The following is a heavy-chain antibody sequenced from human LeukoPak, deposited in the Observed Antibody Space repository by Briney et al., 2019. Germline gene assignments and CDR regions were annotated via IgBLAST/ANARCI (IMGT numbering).Heavy chain of an antibody. CDR1: GYPFSRSW. D-gene: IGHD6-25*01. CDR2: SYPGDSDT. J-gene: IGHJ4*02. Sequence: GESLKISCKGSGYPFSRSWIAWVRQVPGKGLEWMGISYPGDSDTRYSPSVQGQVTLSADGSIDTAYLHWSSLKASATAVYYCARRRQPGSFDYWGQGTLVTVSS. CDR3: ARRRQPGSFDY. V-gene: IGHV5-51*01.